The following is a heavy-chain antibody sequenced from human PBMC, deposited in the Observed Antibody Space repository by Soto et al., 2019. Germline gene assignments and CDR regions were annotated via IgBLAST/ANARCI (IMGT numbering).Heavy chain of an antibody. CDR2: VIPVFNTS. V-gene: IGHV1-69*01. CDR1: GGAFGRYS. Sequence: QVQLEQSGPEVKRPGTSVKVSCPASGGAFGRYSVSWVRQAPGQGLEWIGGVIPVFNTSNYSLKFQGRVAIFADLSKSTVFMELRSLRSEDTALYYCARGDEMTAVTIFEYWGQGTLFTFSS. D-gene: IGHD4-17*01. CDR3: ARGDEMTAVTIFEY. J-gene: IGHJ4*02.